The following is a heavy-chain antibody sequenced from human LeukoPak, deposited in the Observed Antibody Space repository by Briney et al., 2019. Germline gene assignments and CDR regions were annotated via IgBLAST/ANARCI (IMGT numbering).Heavy chain of an antibody. J-gene: IGHJ2*01. CDR1: EFTFSNFW. D-gene: IGHD4-17*01. CDR3: ARGGNHGDYWYFDL. CDR2: IRQDGSEK. Sequence: GGSLRLSCSASEFTFSNFWMSWVRQAPGKGPEWVANIRQDGSEKYYVDSVKGRFTISRDNAETSLHLQMNSLRAEDTAVYYCARGGNHGDYWYFDLWGRGTLVTVSS. V-gene: IGHV3-7*01.